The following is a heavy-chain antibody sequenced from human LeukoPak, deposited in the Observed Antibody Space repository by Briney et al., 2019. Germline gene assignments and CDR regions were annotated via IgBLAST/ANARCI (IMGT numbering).Heavy chain of an antibody. D-gene: IGHD3-22*01. CDR1: GYTFTSYD. CDR2: MNPNSGDT. CDR3: ARDGGDGYGFDY. V-gene: IGHV1-8*01. J-gene: IGHJ4*02. Sequence: ASVKVSCKASGYTFTSYDINWVRQATGQGLEWMGWMNPNSGDTGYAQKFQGRVTMSRNTSASTAYMELSSLRSEDTAVYYCARDGGDGYGFDYWGQGTLVTVSS.